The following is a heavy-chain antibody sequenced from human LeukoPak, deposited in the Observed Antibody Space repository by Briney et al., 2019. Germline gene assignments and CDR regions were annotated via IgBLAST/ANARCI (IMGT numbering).Heavy chain of an antibody. J-gene: IGHJ4*02. V-gene: IGHV3-30*02. Sequence: PGGSLRLSCVASGFSFNTYGMHWVRQAPGKGPEWVAFIRNDGSNKYYADSVKGRFTISRDNSKNTLYLQMNSLRAEDTVVFYCATNDYGASDYWGQGTLVTVSS. CDR1: GFSFNTYG. CDR3: ATNDYGASDY. CDR2: IRNDGSNK. D-gene: IGHD4-17*01.